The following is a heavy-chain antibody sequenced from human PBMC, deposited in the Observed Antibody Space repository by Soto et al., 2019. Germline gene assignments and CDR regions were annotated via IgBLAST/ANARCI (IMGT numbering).Heavy chain of an antibody. J-gene: IGHJ4*02. Sequence: GGSLRLSCAASGFTFSSYAMSWVRQAPGKGLEWVSTISGSGGNTYYADSVKGRFTISRDNSQNTLYLQMNSLRAEDTAVYYCAKGHFYGSGTYLDYWGQGTLVTVS. V-gene: IGHV3-23*01. CDR2: ISGSGGNT. CDR1: GFTFSSYA. D-gene: IGHD3-10*01. CDR3: AKGHFYGSGTYLDY.